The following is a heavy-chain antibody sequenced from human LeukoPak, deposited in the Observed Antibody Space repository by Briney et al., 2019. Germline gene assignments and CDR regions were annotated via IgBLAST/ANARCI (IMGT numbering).Heavy chain of an antibody. CDR2: ISGSGGST. CDR1: GFTFSSYA. J-gene: IGHJ3*02. CDR3: AKVPLLWFGELLGAFDI. D-gene: IGHD3-10*01. Sequence: GGSLRLSCAASGFTFSSYAMSWVRQAPGKGLEWVSAISGSGGSTYYADSVKGRFTISRDNSKNTLYLQMNSLRAEDTAVYYCAKVPLLWFGELLGAFDIWGQGTMVTVSS. V-gene: IGHV3-23*01.